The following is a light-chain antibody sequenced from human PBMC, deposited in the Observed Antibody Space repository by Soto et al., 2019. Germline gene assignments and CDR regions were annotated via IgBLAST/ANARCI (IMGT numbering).Light chain of an antibody. J-gene: IGKJ1*01. CDR2: DAS. Sequence: DIQMTQSPSSLSASVGDRVTITCQASQNINNYLNWYQQKPGRAPKLLIYDASSLESGVPSRFSGSGSGTEFTLTISSLQPDDFATYYCQQYNSYSRKTFGQGTKVDIK. CDR3: QQYNSYSRKT. V-gene: IGKV1-5*01. CDR1: QNINNY.